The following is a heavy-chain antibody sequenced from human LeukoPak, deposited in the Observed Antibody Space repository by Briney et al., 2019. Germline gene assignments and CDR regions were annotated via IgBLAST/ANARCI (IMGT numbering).Heavy chain of an antibody. CDR3: ATVRGNRDSIWYYEY. Sequence: PGGSLRLSCAASGFTFRNYGMIWARQAPGKGLEWVALISYDGSHTNYADSVKGRFTISRDNSKSTLFLQINSLRAEDTAVYYCATVRGNRDSIWYYEYWGQGTLLTVSS. CDR1: GFTFRNYG. J-gene: IGHJ4*02. V-gene: IGHV3-33*01. CDR2: ISYDGSHT. D-gene: IGHD6-13*01.